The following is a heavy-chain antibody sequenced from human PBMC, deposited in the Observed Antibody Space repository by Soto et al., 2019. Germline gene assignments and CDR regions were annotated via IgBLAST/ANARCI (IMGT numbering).Heavy chain of an antibody. CDR2: INHSGST. J-gene: IGHJ4*02. D-gene: IGHD3-22*01. V-gene: IGHV4-34*01. CDR1: GGSFSGYY. CDR3: ASHDYYDSSGYPFDY. Sequence: QVQLQQWGAGLLKPSETLSLTCAVYGGSFSGYYWSWIRQPPGKGLEWIGEINHSGSTNYNPSLKSRVTISVDTSKNQFSLKLSSVTAADTAVYYCASHDYYDSSGYPFDYWGQGTLVTVSS.